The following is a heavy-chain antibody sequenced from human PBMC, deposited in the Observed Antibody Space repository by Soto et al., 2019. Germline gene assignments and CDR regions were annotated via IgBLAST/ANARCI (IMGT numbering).Heavy chain of an antibody. Sequence: SETLSLTCIVSGGSISSYHWSWIRQPAGKGLEWIGRVYTSGSMNYNPSLKSRVTMSVDTSKKQFSLKLSSVTAADTAVYYCARDNKDFCSGNYFGLDVWGQGTTVTVSS. J-gene: IGHJ6*02. CDR1: GGSISSYH. CDR3: ARDNKDFCSGNYFGLDV. D-gene: IGHD3-3*01. V-gene: IGHV4-4*07. CDR2: VYTSGSM.